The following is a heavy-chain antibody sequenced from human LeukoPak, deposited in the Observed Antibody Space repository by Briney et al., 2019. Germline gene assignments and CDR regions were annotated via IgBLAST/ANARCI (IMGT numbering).Heavy chain of an antibody. CDR1: GFTLSSYA. J-gene: IGHJ4*02. V-gene: IGHV3-23*01. Sequence: GGSLRLSCALSGFTLSSYAMGWVRQAPGKGLEWVSAISGSGGSTYYADSVKGRFTISRDNSKNTLYLQMNSLRAEDTAVYYCAKVGLRCPTGDYWGQGTLVTASP. CDR3: AKVGLRCPTGDY. CDR2: ISGSGGST. D-gene: IGHD4-17*01.